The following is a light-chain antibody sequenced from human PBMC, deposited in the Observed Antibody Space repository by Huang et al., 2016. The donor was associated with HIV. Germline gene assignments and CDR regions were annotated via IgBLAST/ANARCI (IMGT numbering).Light chain of an antibody. CDR2: GAS. CDR3: QQYGTSPWT. V-gene: IGKV3-20*01. Sequence: EIVLTQSPGTLSLSPGEGATVSCRPNESVRSTYLAWYRQSGGQPPMLLIYGASNSATGIPDRFSGSGSGTDFTLTISRLEPEDFAVYYCQQYGTSPWTFGQGTKVEIK. J-gene: IGKJ1*01. CDR1: ESVRSTY.